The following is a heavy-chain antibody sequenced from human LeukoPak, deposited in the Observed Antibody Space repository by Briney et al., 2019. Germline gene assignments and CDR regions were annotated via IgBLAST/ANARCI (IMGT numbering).Heavy chain of an antibody. V-gene: IGHV1-46*01. J-gene: IGHJ4*02. CDR3: ARDLAAGDLTGVDY. CDR2: INPSGGST. D-gene: IGHD3-9*01. CDR1: GYTFTGYY. Sequence: GASVRVSCKASGYTFTGYYMHWVRQAPGQGLEWMGIINPSGGSTSYAQKFQGRVTMTRDMSTSTVYMELSSLTSEDTAVYYCARDLAAGDLTGVDYWSQGTLVTVSS.